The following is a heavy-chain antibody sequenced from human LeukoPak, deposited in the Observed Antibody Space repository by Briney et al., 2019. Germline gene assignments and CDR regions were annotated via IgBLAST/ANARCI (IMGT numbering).Heavy chain of an antibody. D-gene: IGHD3-16*01. J-gene: IGHJ4*02. Sequence: ASVKVSCKVSGYTLTELSMHWVRQAPGKGLEWMGGFDPEDGETIYAQKFQGRVTMTEDTSTDTAYKELSSLRSEDTAVYYCATTVLGVKQWTLDYWGQGTLVTVSS. CDR3: ATTVLGVKQWTLDY. CDR1: GYTLTELS. CDR2: FDPEDGET. V-gene: IGHV1-24*01.